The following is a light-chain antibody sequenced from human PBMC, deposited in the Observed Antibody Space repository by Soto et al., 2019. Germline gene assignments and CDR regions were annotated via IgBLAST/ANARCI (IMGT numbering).Light chain of an antibody. CDR2: DAS. CDR1: QSVSSY. Sequence: EIVLTQSPATLSLSPGERATLSCRASQSVSSYLAWYQQKPGQAPRLLIYDASNRATGIPARFSGSGSGTDFTRTISSLEHEDVAVYYCQPHSHWPPTFGTGTKVDIK. J-gene: IGKJ3*01. CDR3: QPHSHWPPT. V-gene: IGKV3-11*01.